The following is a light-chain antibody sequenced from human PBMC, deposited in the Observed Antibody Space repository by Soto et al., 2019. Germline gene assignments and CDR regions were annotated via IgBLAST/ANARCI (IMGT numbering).Light chain of an antibody. Sequence: EIVLTQSPGTLSLSPGERATLSCRASQSVSNNYLAWYQQKPGQAPRLLIYGASTRATGIPARFSGSGSGTEFTLTISSLQSEDSAVYYCQQYNNWPLTFGGGTKGGIK. CDR2: GAS. CDR3: QQYNNWPLT. J-gene: IGKJ4*01. CDR1: QSVSNN. V-gene: IGKV3-15*01.